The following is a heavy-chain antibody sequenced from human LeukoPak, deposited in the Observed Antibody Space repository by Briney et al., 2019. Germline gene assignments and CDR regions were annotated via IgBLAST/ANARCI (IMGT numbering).Heavy chain of an antibody. J-gene: IGHJ4*02. CDR2: ISGGGGST. D-gene: IGHD3-9*01. CDR3: AKEKALRDYDILTGYFDY. Sequence: GGSLRLSCAASGFTFRSYAMSWVRQAPGKGLEWVSTISGGGGSTDYADSVKGRFTIFRDSSRNTLYLQMNSLRAEDTAVYYCAKEKALRDYDILTGYFDYWGQGTLVTVSS. CDR1: GFTFRSYA. V-gene: IGHV3-23*01.